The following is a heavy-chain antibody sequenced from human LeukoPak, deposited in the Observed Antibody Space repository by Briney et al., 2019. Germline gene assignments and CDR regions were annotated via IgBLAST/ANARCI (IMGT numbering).Heavy chain of an antibody. J-gene: IGHJ2*01. CDR2: IYHTGSK. Sequence: PSEXLSLTCAVSGYSISRGYYWGWIRQPPGKGGEWLGSIYHTGSKYNNTSLKRGVTTSVDTSKNQLCLKVSTVTAAHTAVYYCARGWRSYSSTSHLKNWYFDLWGRGTLVIVSS. D-gene: IGHD6-13*01. CDR3: ARGWRSYSSTSHLKNWYFDL. V-gene: IGHV4-38-2*01. CDR1: GYSISRGYY.